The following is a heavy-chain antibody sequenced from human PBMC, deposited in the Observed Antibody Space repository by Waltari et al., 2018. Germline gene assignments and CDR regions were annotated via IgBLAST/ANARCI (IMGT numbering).Heavy chain of an antibody. V-gene: IGHV3-30*02. J-gene: IGHJ3*02. Sequence: QVQLVETGGRVVQPGGSMRLACATSGLTVNTYGMTRVRQQPGKGLEWVAFIRYDGSYKDYADSVKGRFSISRDNSENTLYLQMNDLRPEDTALYYCAKDGDYSLPGYDAFDIWGQGTMVTVSP. CDR3: AKDGDYSLPGYDAFDI. CDR1: GLTVNTYG. D-gene: IGHD4-17*01. CDR2: IRYDGSYK.